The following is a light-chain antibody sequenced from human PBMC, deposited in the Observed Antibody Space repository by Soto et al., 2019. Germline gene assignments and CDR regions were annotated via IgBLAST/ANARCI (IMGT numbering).Light chain of an antibody. Sequence: DIVMTQSPLSLPVTPGEPASISCRSSQSLLHSNGYNYLDWYLQKPGQSPQLLIYDASNRATGIPARFSGSGSGTDFTLTISSLEPEDFAVYYCQQRSNWWTFGQGTKV. CDR3: QQRSNWWT. J-gene: IGKJ1*01. V-gene: IGKV2-28*01. CDR2: DAS. CDR1: QSLLHSNGYNY.